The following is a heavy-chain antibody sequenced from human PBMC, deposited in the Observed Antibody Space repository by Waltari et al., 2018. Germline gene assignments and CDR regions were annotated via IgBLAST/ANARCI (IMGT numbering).Heavy chain of an antibody. CDR2: ISYDGSNK. J-gene: IGHJ4*02. V-gene: IGHV3-30-3*01. CDR1: GFTFSSYA. D-gene: IGHD4-17*01. CDR3: ARTLSTVTPPDY. Sequence: QVQLVASGGGGVQPGRSLRLSCAASGFTFSSYAMHWCRQPPGKGLGWVAVISYDGSNKYYADSVKGRFTISRDNSKNTLYLQMNSLRAEDTAVYYCARTLSTVTPPDYWGQGTLVTVSS.